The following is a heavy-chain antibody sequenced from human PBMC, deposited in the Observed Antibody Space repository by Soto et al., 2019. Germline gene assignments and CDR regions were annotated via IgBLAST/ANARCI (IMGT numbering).Heavy chain of an antibody. D-gene: IGHD6-19*01. CDR2: IRSKAYGGTT. Sequence: PGGSLRLSCTASGFTFGDYAMSLFRQAPGKGLEWVGFIRSKAYGGTTEYAASVKGRFTISRDDSKSIAYLQMNSLKTEDTAVYYCTRGVSSGWNDFDYWGQGTLVTVSS. V-gene: IGHV3-49*03. J-gene: IGHJ4*02. CDR1: GFTFGDYA. CDR3: TRGVSSGWNDFDY.